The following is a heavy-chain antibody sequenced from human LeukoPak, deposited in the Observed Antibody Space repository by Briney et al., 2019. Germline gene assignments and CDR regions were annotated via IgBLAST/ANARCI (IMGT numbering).Heavy chain of an antibody. D-gene: IGHD3-10*01. CDR2: IYYSGST. CDR3: ARDLWEGSAGVIGYPPPLGY. CDR1: GGSISSYY. Sequence: SETLSLTCTVSGGSISSYYWSWIRQPPGKGLEWIGYIYYSGSTNYNPSLKSRVTISVDTSKNQFSLKLSSVTAADTAVYYCARDLWEGSAGVIGYPPPLGYWGQGTLVTVSS. J-gene: IGHJ4*02. V-gene: IGHV4-59*01.